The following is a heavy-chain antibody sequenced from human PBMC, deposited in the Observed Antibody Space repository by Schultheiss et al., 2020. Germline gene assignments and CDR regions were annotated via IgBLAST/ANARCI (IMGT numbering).Heavy chain of an antibody. D-gene: IGHD3-22*01. J-gene: IGHJ3*02. CDR3: ARDGAASYYYDSSGPGAFDI. Sequence: SETLSLTCTVSGGSISSGSYYWSWIRQPAGKGLEWIGRIYTSGSTNYNPSLKSRVTISVDTSKNQFSLRLSSVTAADTAVYYCARDGAASYYYDSSGPGAFDIWGQGTMVTVSS. CDR1: GGSISSGSYY. V-gene: IGHV4-61*02. CDR2: IYTSGST.